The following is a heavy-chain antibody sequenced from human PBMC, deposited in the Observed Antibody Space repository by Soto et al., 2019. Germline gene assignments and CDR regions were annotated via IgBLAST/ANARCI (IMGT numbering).Heavy chain of an antibody. V-gene: IGHV3-30*18. CDR2: ISYDGSKK. D-gene: IGHD7-27*01. J-gene: IGHJ6*02. CDR3: AKDLGGMDV. CDR1: GFTFSSYG. Sequence: VQLVESGGGLVQPGGSLRLSCAASGFTFSSYGMHWVRQAPGKGLEWVAVISYDGSKKYYADSVKGRFTISRDNSKNTLDLQMNSLRAEDTAVYYCAKDLGGMDVWGQGTTVTVSS.